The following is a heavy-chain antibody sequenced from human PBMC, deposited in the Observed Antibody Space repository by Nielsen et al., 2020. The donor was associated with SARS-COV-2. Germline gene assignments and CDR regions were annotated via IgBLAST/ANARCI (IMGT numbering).Heavy chain of an antibody. CDR1: GGSFSGYY. D-gene: IGHD3-10*01. V-gene: IGHV4-34*01. Sequence: GSLRLSCAVYGGSFSGYYWSWIRQPPGKGLEWIGEINHSGSTNYNPSLKSRVTISVDTSKNQFSLKLSSVTAADTAVYYCARHGEKYYGSGRLPYYYYYYGMDVWGQGTTVTVSS. CDR3: ARHGEKYYGSGRLPYYYYYYGMDV. CDR2: INHSGST. J-gene: IGHJ6*02.